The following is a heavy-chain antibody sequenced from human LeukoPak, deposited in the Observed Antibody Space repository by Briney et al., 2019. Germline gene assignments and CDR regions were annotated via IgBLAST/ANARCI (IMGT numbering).Heavy chain of an antibody. CDR1: GFTFSSYA. J-gene: IGHJ4*02. V-gene: IGHV3-30*04. Sequence: GGSLRLSCAASGFTFSSYAMHWVRQAPGKGLEWVAVISYDGSNKYYADSVKGRFTISRDNSKNTLYLQMNSLRAEDTAVYYCARGPWIGDDYWGQGTLVTVSS. CDR2: ISYDGSNK. D-gene: IGHD3-3*01. CDR3: ARGPWIGDDY.